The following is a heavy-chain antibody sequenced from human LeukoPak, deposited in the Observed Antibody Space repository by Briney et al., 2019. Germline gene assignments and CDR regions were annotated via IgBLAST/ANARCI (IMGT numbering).Heavy chain of an antibody. D-gene: IGHD6-6*01. CDR2: IYTSGST. Sequence: SETLSLTCTVSGGSFTSYYLSWIRQPPGKGLEWIGRIYTSGSTNYNPSLKSRVTMSVDTSKNQFSLKLSSVTAADTAVYYCARDTISSSSGFGDWFDPWGQGTLVTISS. J-gene: IGHJ5*02. CDR3: ARDTISSSSGFGDWFDP. CDR1: GGSFTSYY. V-gene: IGHV4-4*07.